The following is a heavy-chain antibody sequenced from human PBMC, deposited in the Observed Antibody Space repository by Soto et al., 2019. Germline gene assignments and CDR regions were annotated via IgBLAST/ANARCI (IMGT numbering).Heavy chain of an antibody. Sequence: QITLKESGPTLVKPTQTLTLTCTFSGFSLSTSGVGVGWIRQPPGKALEWLALIYWDDDKRYSPSLKSRLTIPKDTYKNQVVLTMTNMDPMDTATYYCANRRYSSGYYYLFDYWGQGTLVTVSS. D-gene: IGHD3-22*01. J-gene: IGHJ4*02. CDR2: IYWDDDK. CDR1: GFSLSTSGVG. V-gene: IGHV2-5*02. CDR3: ANRRYSSGYYYLFDY.